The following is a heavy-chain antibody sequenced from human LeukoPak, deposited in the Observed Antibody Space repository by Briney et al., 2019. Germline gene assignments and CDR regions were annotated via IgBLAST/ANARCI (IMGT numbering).Heavy chain of an antibody. J-gene: IGHJ4*02. Sequence: ASVKVSCKASGYTFTSYYMHWVRQAPGQGLEWMGCVSAGDGKAKPSQKFQGRVTITMDTSANTAYMELSSLRSEDTAVYYCARAPSSGWYYDYWGQGTLVTVSS. D-gene: IGHD6-19*01. CDR1: GYTFTSYY. CDR2: VSAGDGKA. CDR3: ARAPSSGWYYDY. V-gene: IGHV1-3*01.